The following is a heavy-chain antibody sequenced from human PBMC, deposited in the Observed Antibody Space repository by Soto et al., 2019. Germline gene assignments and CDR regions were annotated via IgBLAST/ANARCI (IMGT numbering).Heavy chain of an antibody. Sequence: ASVKVSCKASGYTFTGYYMHWVRQAPGQGLEWMGWINPNSGGTNYAQKFQGWVTMTRDTSISTAYMELSRLRSDDTAVYYCARSFPFTIVVVPAADNWFDPWGQGTLVTVSS. J-gene: IGHJ5*02. CDR3: ARSFPFTIVVVPAADNWFDP. D-gene: IGHD2-2*01. CDR2: INPNSGGT. CDR1: GYTFTGYY. V-gene: IGHV1-2*04.